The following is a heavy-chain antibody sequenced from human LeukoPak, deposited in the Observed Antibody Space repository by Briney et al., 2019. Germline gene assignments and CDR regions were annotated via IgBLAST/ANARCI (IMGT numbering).Heavy chain of an antibody. CDR2: ISYDGSNK. CDR1: GFTFSSCG. CDR3: AKERYCSGGSCKPRGIFWFDP. V-gene: IGHV3-30*18. D-gene: IGHD2-15*01. Sequence: GGSLRLSCAASGFTFSSCGMHWVRQAPGKGLEWVAVISYDGSNKYYADSVKGRFTISRDNSKNTLYLQMNSLRAEDTAVYYCAKERYCSGGSCKPRGIFWFDPWGQGTLVTVSS. J-gene: IGHJ5*02.